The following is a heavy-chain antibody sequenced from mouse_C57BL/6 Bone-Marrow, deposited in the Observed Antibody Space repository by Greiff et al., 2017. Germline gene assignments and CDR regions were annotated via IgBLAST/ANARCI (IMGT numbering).Heavy chain of an antibody. CDR1: GYTFTSYD. V-gene: IGHV1-85*01. Sequence: VKLMESGPELVKPGASVKLSCKASGYTFTSYDINWVKQRPGQGLEWIGWIYPRDGSTKYNEKFQGKATITADTSSNTAYLQLSSLTSEDTAVYYCARRGYWGQGTTLTVSS. J-gene: IGHJ2*01. CDR3: ARRGY. CDR2: IYPRDGST.